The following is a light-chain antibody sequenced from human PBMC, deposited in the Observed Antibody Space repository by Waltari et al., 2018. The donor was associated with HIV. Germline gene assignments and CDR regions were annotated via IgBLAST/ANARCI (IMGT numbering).Light chain of an antibody. CDR2: KDS. CDR1: ALPKQY. V-gene: IGLV3-25*03. J-gene: IGLJ2*01. Sequence: SYELTQPPSVSVSPGQTARITCSGDALPKQYAYWYQQKPGQAPVLVIYKDSERPSGIPERVSGSSSGTTVTLTISGVQAEDEADYYCQSADSSGTPVFGGGTKLTVL. CDR3: QSADSSGTPV.